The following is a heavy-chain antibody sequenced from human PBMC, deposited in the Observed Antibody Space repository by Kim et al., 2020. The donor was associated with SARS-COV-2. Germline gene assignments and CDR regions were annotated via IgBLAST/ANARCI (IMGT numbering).Heavy chain of an antibody. CDR3: VRDGEGLLWFGELLYRYWYFDL. J-gene: IGHJ2*01. CDR2: ISAYNGNT. D-gene: IGHD3-10*01. V-gene: IGHV1-18*01. Sequence: ASVKVSCKASGYTFTSYGISWVRQAPGQGLEWMGWISAYNGNTNYAQKLQGRVTMTTDTSTSTAYMELRSLRSDDTAVYYCVRDGEGLLWFGELLYRYWYFDLWGRGTLVTVSS. CDR1: GYTFTSYG.